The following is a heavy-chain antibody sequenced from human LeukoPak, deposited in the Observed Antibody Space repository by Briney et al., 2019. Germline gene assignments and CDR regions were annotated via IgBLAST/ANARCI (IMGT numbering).Heavy chain of an antibody. V-gene: IGHV1-2*02. CDR3: AWNYSFDH. J-gene: IGHJ4*02. CDR1: GYTFTGYY. Sequence: ASVKVSCKASGYTFTGYYIRWVRQAPGQGLEWMGWINRNTGGTDYAQKFQGRVTMTRDTSISTAYMELSRLRSDDTAMYYCAWNYSFDHMGQGTLVTVSS. D-gene: IGHD1-7*01. CDR2: INRNTGGT.